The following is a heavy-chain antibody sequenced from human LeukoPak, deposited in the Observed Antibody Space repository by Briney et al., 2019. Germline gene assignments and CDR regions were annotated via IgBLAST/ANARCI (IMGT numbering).Heavy chain of an antibody. CDR3: ASLLRYFDWLSFP. CDR1: GYTFTSYY. D-gene: IGHD3-9*01. V-gene: IGHV1-46*01. J-gene: IGHJ5*02. Sequence: ASVKVSCKASGYTFTSYYMHWVRQAPGQGLEWMGIINPSGGSTSYAQKFQGRVTITADKSTSTAYMELSSLRSEDTAVYYCASLLRYFDWLSFPWGQGTLVTVSS. CDR2: INPSGGST.